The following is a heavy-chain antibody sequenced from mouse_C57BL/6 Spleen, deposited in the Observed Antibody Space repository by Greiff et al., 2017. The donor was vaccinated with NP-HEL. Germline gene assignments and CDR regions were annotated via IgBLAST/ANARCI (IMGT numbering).Heavy chain of an antibody. CDR2: INPNNGGT. CDR1: GYTFTDYY. CDR3: AGDGYLDY. V-gene: IGHV1-26*01. Sequence: EVQLQQSGPELVKPGASVKISCKASGYTFTDYYMNWVKQSHGKSLEWIGDINPNNGGTSYNQKFKGKATLTVDKSSSTAYMELRSLTSEDSAGYYCAGDGYLDYWGQGTTLTVSS. J-gene: IGHJ2*01. D-gene: IGHD2-3*01.